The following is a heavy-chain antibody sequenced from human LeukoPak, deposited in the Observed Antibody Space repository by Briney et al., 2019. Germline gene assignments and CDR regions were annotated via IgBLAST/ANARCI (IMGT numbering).Heavy chain of an antibody. J-gene: IGHJ5*02. Sequence: ASVKVSCKASGYSFTNYYVHWVRQAPGQGLEWMGWINPNSGGTNYAQKFQGWVTMTRDTSISTAYMELSRLRSDDTAVYYCARDFSGGDYYDSSGYYGYNWFDPWGQGTLVTVSS. CDR3: ARDFSGGDYYDSSGYYGYNWFDP. D-gene: IGHD3-22*01. V-gene: IGHV1-2*04. CDR1: GYSFTNYY. CDR2: INPNSGGT.